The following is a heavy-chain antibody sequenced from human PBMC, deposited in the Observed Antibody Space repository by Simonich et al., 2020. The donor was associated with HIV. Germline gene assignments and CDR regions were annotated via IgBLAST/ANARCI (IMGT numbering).Heavy chain of an antibody. CDR3: ARGRSPTVNTFDI. D-gene: IGHD4-17*01. Sequence: QVQLQQWGAGLLKPSETLSLTCAVYGESFIGYYWTWIRQPPEKGLEWIGEINHRGNTNYIPSLKSRVTISVDTSKNQFSLNLNSVTAADTAVYYCARGRSPTVNTFDIWGLGTMVTVSS. CDR2: INHRGNT. J-gene: IGHJ3*02. CDR1: GESFIGYY. V-gene: IGHV4-34*01.